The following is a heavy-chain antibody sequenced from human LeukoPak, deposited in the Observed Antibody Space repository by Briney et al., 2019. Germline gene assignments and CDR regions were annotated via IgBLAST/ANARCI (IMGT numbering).Heavy chain of an antibody. Sequence: GESLKISCKGSGYRFSSYWIGWVGQMPGKGLEWMGIIYPRDSDTRYSPSFQGQVTISVDKSISTAYLQWSSLEASDTAMYYCASSVEVAGGRCFDYWGQGTLVTVSS. J-gene: IGHJ4*02. V-gene: IGHV5-51*01. CDR2: IYPRDSDT. CDR3: ASSVEVAGGRCFDY. D-gene: IGHD6-19*01. CDR1: GYRFSSYW.